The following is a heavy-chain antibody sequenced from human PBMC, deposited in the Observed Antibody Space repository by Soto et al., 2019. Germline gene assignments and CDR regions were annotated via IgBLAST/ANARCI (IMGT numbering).Heavy chain of an antibody. CDR1: GGTFSDLA. Sequence: QVHLVQSGAEVKKPGSSVKVSCKTSGGTFSDLAFSWVRQAPRQGLEWVGGIIPLFGTPNYAREFQGRVSISADESSNTVYMELRRLRSDDTAVYYCASERVAEMATGGYFDNWGQGTLVTVSS. CDR2: IIPLFGTP. J-gene: IGHJ4*02. V-gene: IGHV1-69*01. CDR3: ASERVAEMATGGYFDN. D-gene: IGHD5-12*01.